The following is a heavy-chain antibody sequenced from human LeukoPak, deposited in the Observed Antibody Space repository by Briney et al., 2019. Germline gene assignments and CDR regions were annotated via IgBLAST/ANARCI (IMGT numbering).Heavy chain of an antibody. CDR3: ATSRYDSSGYYSVDFGYYFDY. CDR1: GVTFDDYA. D-gene: IGHD3-22*01. J-gene: IGHJ4*02. V-gene: IGHV3-9*01. CDR2: ISWNRGSR. Sequence: GGSLRLSCAASGVTFDDYAMHWVRQAPGKGLEWVSGISWNRGSRGYADSVKGRFTISRATAKNSLSLQMNRLRAEDTALYYCATSRYDSSGYYSVDFGYYFDYWGQGTLVTVSS.